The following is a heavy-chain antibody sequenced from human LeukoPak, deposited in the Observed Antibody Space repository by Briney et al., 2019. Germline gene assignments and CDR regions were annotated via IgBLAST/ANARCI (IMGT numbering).Heavy chain of an antibody. CDR2: INSDGSST. Sequence: PGGSLRLSCAASGFTFSSYWMHWVRQAPGKGLVWVSRINSDGSSTSYADSVKGRFTISRENAKNTLYLQMNSLRAEDTAVYYCARGDLRTYYYDSSGYFTLWGQGTLVTVSS. CDR1: GFTFSSYW. D-gene: IGHD3-22*01. CDR3: ARGDLRTYYYDSSGYFTL. J-gene: IGHJ4*02. V-gene: IGHV3-74*01.